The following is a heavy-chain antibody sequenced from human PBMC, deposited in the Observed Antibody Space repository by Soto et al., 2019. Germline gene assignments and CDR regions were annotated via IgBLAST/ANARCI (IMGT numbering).Heavy chain of an antibody. CDR2: IYWDGDK. CDR3: AHLIFYGSGSYQRYFSY. Sequence: ESGATPGNPKQTRTLTCTFCWFSLSSCVCSKGVGVGWIRQPPGEALEWLTLIYWDGDKRYSSFLKCRLTITKDTFKNQVVLTMTNMDPADTATYYCAHLIFYGSGSYQRYFSYSSRGT. J-gene: IGHJ4*02. CDR1: WFSLSSCVCSKGVG. V-gene: IGHV2-5*02. D-gene: IGHD3-10*01.